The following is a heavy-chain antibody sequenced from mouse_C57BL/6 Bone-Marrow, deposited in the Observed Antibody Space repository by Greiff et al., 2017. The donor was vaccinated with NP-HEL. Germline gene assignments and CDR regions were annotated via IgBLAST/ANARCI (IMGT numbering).Heavy chain of an antibody. J-gene: IGHJ2*01. CDR1: GYAFTNYL. Sequence: QVQLKQSGAELVRPGTSVKVSCKASGYAFTNYLIEWVKQRPGQGLEWIGVINPGSGGTNYNEKFKGKATLTADKSSSTAYMQLSSLTSEDSAVYFCARERWLQPFDYWGQGTTRTVSS. V-gene: IGHV1-54*01. CDR3: ARERWLQPFDY. D-gene: IGHD2-3*01. CDR2: INPGSGGT.